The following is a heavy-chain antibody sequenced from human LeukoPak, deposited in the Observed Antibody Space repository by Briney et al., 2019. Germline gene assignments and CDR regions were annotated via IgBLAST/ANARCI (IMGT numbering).Heavy chain of an antibody. CDR2: IYTSGST. J-gene: IGHJ1*01. CDR1: GGSISSGSYY. CDR3: AAARVVVAAIEYFQH. V-gene: IGHV4-61*02. Sequence: PSETLSLTCTVSGGSISSGSYYWSWIRQPAGKGLEWIGRIYTSGSTNYNPSLKSRVTISVDTSKNQFSLKLSSVTAADTAVYYCAAARVVVAAIEYFQHWGQGTLVTVSS. D-gene: IGHD2-15*01.